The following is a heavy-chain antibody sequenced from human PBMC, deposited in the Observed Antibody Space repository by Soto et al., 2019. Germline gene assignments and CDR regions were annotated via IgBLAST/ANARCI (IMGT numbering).Heavy chain of an antibody. J-gene: IGHJ5*02. Sequence: ASVEVSCKASGGAFSSYAISWVRQAPGQGLEWMGGIIPIFGTANYAQKFQGRVTITADESTSTAYMELSSLRSEDTAVYYCARDWGXFYDYVWGSYRYSGFDPWGQGTLVTVSS. CDR3: ARDWGXFYDYVWGSYRYSGFDP. CDR1: GGAFSSYA. D-gene: IGHD3-16*02. CDR2: IIPIFGTA. V-gene: IGHV1-69*13.